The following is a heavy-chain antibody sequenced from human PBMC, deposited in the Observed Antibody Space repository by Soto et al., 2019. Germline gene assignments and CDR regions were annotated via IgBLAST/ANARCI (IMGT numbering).Heavy chain of an antibody. D-gene: IGHD3-16*01. CDR1: GFTVSSNH. J-gene: IGHJ4*02. V-gene: IGHV3-66*01. CDR3: AGPGEQHRY. Sequence: EVQLVESGGGLVQPGGSLRLSCAASGFTVSSNHMSWVRQAPGKGLEWVSLIYSGGSTYYADSVEGRFTFSRDNSKNTLYLQMNSLIGEDTAVNYCAGPGEQHRYWGQGTLVTVSS. CDR2: IYSGGST.